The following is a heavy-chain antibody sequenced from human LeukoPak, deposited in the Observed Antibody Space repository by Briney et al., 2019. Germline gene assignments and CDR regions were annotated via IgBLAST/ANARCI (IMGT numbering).Heavy chain of an antibody. J-gene: IGHJ3*01. CDR2: INPGGDNT. CDR3: ARIRDSYNDAYDV. Sequence: ASVKVSCKASGYTFTNYYIHWVRQAPGQGLEWMGLINPGGDNTDYAQNFQGRVTMTRDMSTSTVYMWLSSLRSEDTAVYYCARIRDSYNDAYDVWGQGTMVTVSS. D-gene: IGHD5-24*01. V-gene: IGHV1-46*01. CDR1: GYTFTNYY.